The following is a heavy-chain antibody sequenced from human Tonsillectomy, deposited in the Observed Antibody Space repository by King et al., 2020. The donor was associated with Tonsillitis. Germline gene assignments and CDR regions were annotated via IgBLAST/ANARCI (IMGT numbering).Heavy chain of an antibody. Sequence: HVQLVESGGGVVQPGRSLRLSCAASGFTFSNYGMHWVRQAPGKGLEWVAVISYDGSSKYYADSVKGRFTISRDNSKNTVYLQMNSLRAEDTAIYFCAGPAGATGYLDYWGQGTLVTVSS. V-gene: IGHV3-30*03. CDR1: GFTFSNYG. D-gene: IGHD1-1*01. J-gene: IGHJ4*02. CDR3: AGPAGATGYLDY. CDR2: ISYDGSSK.